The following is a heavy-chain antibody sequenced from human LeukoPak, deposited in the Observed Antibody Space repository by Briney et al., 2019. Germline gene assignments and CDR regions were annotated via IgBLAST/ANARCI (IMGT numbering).Heavy chain of an antibody. V-gene: IGHV1-3*01. CDR1: GYTFTSYA. CDR2: INAGNGNT. Sequence: ASVKVSCKASGYTFTSYAMHWVRQAPGQRLEWMGWINAGNGNTKYSQKFQGRVTITRDTSTSTVYMELSSLRSEDTAVYYCARGPRIVGATNFDYWGQGTLVTVSS. CDR3: ARGPRIVGATNFDY. D-gene: IGHD1-26*01. J-gene: IGHJ4*02.